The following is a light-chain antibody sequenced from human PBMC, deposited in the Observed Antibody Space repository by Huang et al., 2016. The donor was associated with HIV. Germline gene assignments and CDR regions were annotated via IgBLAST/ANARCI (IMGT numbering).Light chain of an antibody. V-gene: IGKV1-5*03. CDR2: KAS. CDR1: QSIGTW. Sequence: DIQMTQSPSALSASVGDRVTITCRASQSIGTWLAWYQQKPGKPPKLLIYKASTLRGGVPSRFGGGGSGTEFPLTISSLQPDDFATYFCQQYNSYSGKFGQGTKVE. J-gene: IGKJ1*01. CDR3: QQYNSYSGK.